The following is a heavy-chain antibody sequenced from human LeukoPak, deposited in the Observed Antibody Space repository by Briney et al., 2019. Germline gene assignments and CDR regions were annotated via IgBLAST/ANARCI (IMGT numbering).Heavy chain of an antibody. D-gene: IGHD3-22*01. CDR1: GFTFSNAW. CDR2: IKSKTDGGTT. CDR3: TTVFYYDSSGYRYYYYYYMEV. J-gene: IGHJ6*03. V-gene: IGHV3-15*01. Sequence: GGSLRLSCAAPGFTFSNAWMSWVRQAPGKGLGWVGRIKSKTDGGTTDYAAPVKGRFTISRDDSKNTMYLQMNSLKTEDTAVYYCTTVFYYDSSGYRYYYYYYMEVWGKGTTVTVSS.